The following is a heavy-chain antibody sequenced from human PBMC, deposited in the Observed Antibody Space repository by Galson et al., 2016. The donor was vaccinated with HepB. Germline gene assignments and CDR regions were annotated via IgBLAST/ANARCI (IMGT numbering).Heavy chain of an antibody. D-gene: IGHD5-24*01. V-gene: IGHV1-69*13. CDR1: GGTFNSYA. CDR2: IIPLYGTA. J-gene: IGHJ6*02. Sequence: SVKVSCKASGGTFNSYAISWVRQAPGQGLEWVGGIIPLYGTANSAQKFQGRVTIIADESTSTAYMELSSLRSEDTARYYWARVRDGYNSYFYYGMDVWGQGTTVTVSS. CDR3: ARVRDGYNSYFYYGMDV.